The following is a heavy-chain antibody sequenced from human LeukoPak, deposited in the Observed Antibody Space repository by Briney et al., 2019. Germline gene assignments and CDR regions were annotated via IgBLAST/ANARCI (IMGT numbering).Heavy chain of an antibody. V-gene: IGHV1-8*01. CDR1: GYTFTSYD. CDR3: ARKSSRDGYSLCY. J-gene: IGHJ4*02. Sequence: ASVKVSCKASGYTFTSYDINWVRQAPGQGLEWMGWMNPNSGNTGYAQKFQGRVTMTRNTSISTAYMELSSLRSEDTAVYYCARKSSRDGYSLCYWGQGTLVTVSS. CDR2: MNPNSGNT. D-gene: IGHD5-24*01.